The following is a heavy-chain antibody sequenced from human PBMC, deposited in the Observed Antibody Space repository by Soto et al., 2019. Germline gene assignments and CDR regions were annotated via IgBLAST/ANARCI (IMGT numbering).Heavy chain of an antibody. J-gene: IGHJ4*02. D-gene: IGHD6-19*01. CDR1: GGSFSGYF. Sequence: QVQLQQWGAGLLKASETLSLTCVVSGGSFSGYFWTWIRQSPGRGMEWIGEISHSGSRNHNPAFQSRVIISVDSSKNHVSLKLSSVTAADSATYFCARGLAYDRPITVAEPFDSWGQGTLVTVSS. CDR2: ISHSGSR. V-gene: IGHV4-34*02. CDR3: ARGLAYDRPITVAEPFDS.